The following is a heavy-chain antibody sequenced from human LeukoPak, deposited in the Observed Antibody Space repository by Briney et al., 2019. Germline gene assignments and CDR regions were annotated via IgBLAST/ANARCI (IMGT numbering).Heavy chain of an antibody. CDR1: ENTFSNYD. J-gene: IGHJ6*03. V-gene: IGHV1-8*03. CDR2: MNPYSGNT. Sequence: ASVKVSCKASENTFSNYDINWVRQATGQGLEWMGWMNPYSGNTGYAQKFQGRLTITRNTSISTAYMELSSLRSEDTALYYCAKDGPAAPHSYYYYYYMDVWGKGTTVTVSS. CDR3: AKDGPAAPHSYYYYYYMDV. D-gene: IGHD2-2*01.